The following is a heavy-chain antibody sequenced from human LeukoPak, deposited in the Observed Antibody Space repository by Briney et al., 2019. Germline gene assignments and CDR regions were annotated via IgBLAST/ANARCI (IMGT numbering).Heavy chain of an antibody. J-gene: IGHJ3*02. D-gene: IGHD3-10*01. CDR2: ISGRGGST. Sequence: HAGGSLSLSCAASGFTFSSYSMNWVRQAPGKGLEWVSSISGRGGSTYYADSVKGRFTISRDNSKNTLYLQLNSLRAEDTAVYYCAQDLPGSVVWFDNDGDAFDIWGQGTMVTVSS. CDR3: AQDLPGSVVWFDNDGDAFDI. CDR1: GFTFSSYS. V-gene: IGHV3-23*01.